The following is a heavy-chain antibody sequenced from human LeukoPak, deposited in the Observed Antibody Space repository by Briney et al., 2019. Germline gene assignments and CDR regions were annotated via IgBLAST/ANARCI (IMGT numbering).Heavy chain of an antibody. CDR1: GFTVSSNY. J-gene: IGHJ3*02. Sequence: GGSLRLSCAASGFTVSSNYMSWVRQAPGKGLEWVPVIYSGGSTYYADSVKGRFTISRDNSKNTLYLQMNSLRAEDTAVYYCAGPSSSWVRDAFDIWGQGTMVTVSS. V-gene: IGHV3-66*01. CDR3: AGPSSSWVRDAFDI. CDR2: IYSGGST. D-gene: IGHD6-13*01.